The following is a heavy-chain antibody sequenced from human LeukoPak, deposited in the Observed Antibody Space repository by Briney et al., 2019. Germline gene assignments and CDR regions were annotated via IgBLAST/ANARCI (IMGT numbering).Heavy chain of an antibody. Sequence: SQTLSLTCTVSGGSISSGSYYWSWIRQPAGKGLEWIGRIYTSGSTNYNPSLKSRVTISADSSRNQFSLKVTSVTAADTGFYFCAKNGQSGFSFDPWGQGTLVTVSS. J-gene: IGHJ5*02. CDR3: AKNGQSGFSFDP. CDR1: GGSISSGSYY. D-gene: IGHD3-3*01. CDR2: IYTSGST. V-gene: IGHV4-61*02.